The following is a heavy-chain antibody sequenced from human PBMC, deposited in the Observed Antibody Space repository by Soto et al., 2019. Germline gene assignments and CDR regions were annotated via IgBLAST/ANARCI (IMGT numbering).Heavy chain of an antibody. CDR3: ARQSVTKALYYFDY. D-gene: IGHD4-4*01. Sequence: QLQLQESGPGLVKPSETLSLTCTVSGGSISSSSYYWGWIRQPPGKGLEWIGSIYYSGSTYYNPSLKSRVTISADTSKNQFSLKLSSVTAADTAVYYCARQSVTKALYYFDYWGQGTLVTVSS. CDR1: GGSISSSSYY. V-gene: IGHV4-39*01. J-gene: IGHJ4*02. CDR2: IYYSGST.